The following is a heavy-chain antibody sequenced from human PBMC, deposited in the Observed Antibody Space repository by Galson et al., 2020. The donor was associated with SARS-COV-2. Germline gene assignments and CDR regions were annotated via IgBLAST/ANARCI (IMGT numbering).Heavy chain of an antibody. CDR1: GGSFSGYY. CDR3: ARDADCSSTSCYGGVAARGTARGTRLDY. Sequence: LSLTCAVYGGSFSGYYWSWIRQPPGKGLEWIGEINHSGSTNYNPSLKSRVTISVDTSKNQFSLKLSSVTAADTAVYYCARDADCSSTSCYGGVAARGTARGTRLDYWGQGTLVTVSS. D-gene: IGHD2-2*01. CDR2: INHSGST. V-gene: IGHV4-34*01. J-gene: IGHJ4*02.